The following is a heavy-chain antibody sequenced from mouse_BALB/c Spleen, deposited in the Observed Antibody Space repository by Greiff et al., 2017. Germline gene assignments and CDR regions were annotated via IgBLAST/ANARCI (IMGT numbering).Heavy chain of an antibody. CDR3: ARLGRGTYYFDD. CDR2: ISSGGSYT. CDR1: GFTFSSYG. J-gene: IGHJ2*01. D-gene: IGHD4-1*01. V-gene: IGHV5-6*02. Sequence: DVMLVESGGDLVKPGGSLKLSCAASGFTFSSYGMSCVRQTPDKRLEWVATISSGGSYTYYPDSVKGRFTISRDNAKNTLYLQMSSLKSEDTAMYYCARLGRGTYYFDDWGQGTTLTVSS.